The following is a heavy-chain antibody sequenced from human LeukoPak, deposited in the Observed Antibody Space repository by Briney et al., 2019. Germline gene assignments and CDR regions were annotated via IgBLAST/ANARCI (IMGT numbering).Heavy chain of an antibody. CDR2: ISGSGVST. V-gene: IGHV3-23*01. Sequence: GGSLRLSCAASGFTFSSYAMSWVRQAPGKGLEWVSAISGSGVSTYYADSVKGRFTISRDNSKNTLYLQMNGLRAEDTAVYYCAKGGWVGYCSSTSCYWGFDYWGQGTLVTVSS. CDR1: GFTFSSYA. J-gene: IGHJ4*02. CDR3: AKGGWVGYCSSTSCYWGFDY. D-gene: IGHD2-2*01.